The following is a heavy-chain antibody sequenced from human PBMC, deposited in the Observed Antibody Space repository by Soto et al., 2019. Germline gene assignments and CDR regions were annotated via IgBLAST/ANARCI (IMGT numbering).Heavy chain of an antibody. CDR3: AREWGLLPYYVMNV. J-gene: IGHJ6*02. D-gene: IGHD7-27*01. CDR1: DFSIISSHY. CDR2: ISYTGRT. Sequence: SEPLALTCAVSDFSIISSHYLTWLRTPPGKGLEWIGYISYTGRTKYNPSLQSRVTISVDTSKNDFSLNLSSVTAADTAVYFCAREWGLLPYYVMNVWGHGTAVNVS. V-gene: IGHV4-59*11.